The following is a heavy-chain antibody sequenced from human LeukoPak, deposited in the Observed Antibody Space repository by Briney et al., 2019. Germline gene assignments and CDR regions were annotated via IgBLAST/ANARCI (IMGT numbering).Heavy chain of an antibody. V-gene: IGHV3-23*01. CDR2: ISGSGGST. CDR1: GFTFSSYG. J-gene: IGHJ4*02. Sequence: GGSLRLSCAASGFTFSSYGMSWVRQAPGKGLEWVSAISGSGGSTYYADSVKGRFTMFRDNSKSTLYLQMNSLRAEDTAVYYCAKDLDGSNPYYFDYWGQGTLVTVSS. CDR3: AKDLDGSNPYYFDY. D-gene: IGHD4-11*01.